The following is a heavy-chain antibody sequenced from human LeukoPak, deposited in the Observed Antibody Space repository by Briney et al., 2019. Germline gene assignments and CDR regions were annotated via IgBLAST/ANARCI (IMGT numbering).Heavy chain of an antibody. Sequence: PGGSLRLSCSASGFTFSNSPMYWVRQAPGKGLEYVSSISANGGDTYYADSEKGRFTISSDNSKNTLYLQMNSLRAEDTAVYYCAKDRSAGVRASPMDYWGQGTLVTVSP. CDR2: ISANGGDT. D-gene: IGHD3-10*01. CDR3: AKDRSAGVRASPMDY. CDR1: GFTFSNSP. J-gene: IGHJ4*02. V-gene: IGHV3-64*04.